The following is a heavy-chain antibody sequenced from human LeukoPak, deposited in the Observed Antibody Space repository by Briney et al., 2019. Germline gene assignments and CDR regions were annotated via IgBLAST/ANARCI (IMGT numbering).Heavy chain of an antibody. CDR2: ISYDGSNK. V-gene: IGHV3-30-3*01. CDR1: GFTFSSYA. Sequence: GGSLRLSCAASGFTFSSYAMHWVRQAPGKGLEWVAVISYDGSNKYYADSVKGRFTISRDNAKISLYLQMNSLRAEDTAVYYCARDPLITIFGVVIMDGAFDIWGQGTMVTVSS. J-gene: IGHJ3*02. D-gene: IGHD3-3*01. CDR3: ARDPLITIFGVVIMDGAFDI.